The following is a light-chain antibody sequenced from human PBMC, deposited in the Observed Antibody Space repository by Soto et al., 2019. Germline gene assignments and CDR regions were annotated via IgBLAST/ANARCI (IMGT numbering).Light chain of an antibody. CDR3: QAWDSSNAGV. Sequence: SYELTQPPSVSVSAGQTASITCSGDKLGDKYVCWYQQKPGQSPVMVIYQDRKRPSGIPERFSGSKSGSTATLTISGTQAMDEADYYCQAWDSSNAGVFGTGTKLNVL. CDR1: KLGDKY. CDR2: QDR. J-gene: IGLJ1*01. V-gene: IGLV3-1*01.